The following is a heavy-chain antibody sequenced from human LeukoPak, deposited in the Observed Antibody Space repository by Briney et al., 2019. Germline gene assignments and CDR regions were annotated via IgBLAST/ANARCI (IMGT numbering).Heavy chain of an antibody. CDR2: IYPGDSDT. V-gene: IGHV5-51*01. CDR3: ARVSGGYDFWSGSVRGYFDY. Sequence: GASLKISCKGSGYSFTSYWIGWVRQLPGKGLEWMGIIYPGDSDTRCSPSFQGQVTISADKSISTAYLQWSSLKASDTAMYYCARVSGGYDFWSGSVRGYFDYWGQGTLVTVSS. CDR1: GYSFTSYW. D-gene: IGHD3-3*01. J-gene: IGHJ4*02.